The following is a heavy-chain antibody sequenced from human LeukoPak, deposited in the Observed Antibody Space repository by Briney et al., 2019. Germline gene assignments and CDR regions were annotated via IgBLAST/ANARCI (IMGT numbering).Heavy chain of an antibody. CDR3: AERGCSACGGNWHFDL. V-gene: IGHV3-23*01. CDR1: GFTFRNFA. CDR2: ISGSGATT. D-gene: IGHD6-19*01. J-gene: IGHJ2*01. Sequence: GGSLRLSCAASGFTFRNFAIHWVRQAPGRGLEWVSGISGSGATTYYADSVKGRFTISRDNSKNAAALQLNSLGTEDSAVYYCAERGCSACGGNWHFDLWGRGALVTVSS.